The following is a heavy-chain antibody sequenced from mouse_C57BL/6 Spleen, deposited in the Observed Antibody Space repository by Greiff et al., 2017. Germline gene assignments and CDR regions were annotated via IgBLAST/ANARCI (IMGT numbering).Heavy chain of an antibody. Sequence: QVTLKESGPGILQSSQTLSLTCSFSGFSLSTSGMGVSWIRQPSGMGLEWLALIYWDDDKRYNPSLKSRLTISKDTSKNQVCLKITRVYTSDTATCYCVGLRAWFAYWGQGTLVTVSA. CDR1: GFSLSTSGMG. CDR2: IYWDDDK. D-gene: IGHD2-4*01. J-gene: IGHJ3*01. CDR3: VGLRAWFAY. V-gene: IGHV8-12*01.